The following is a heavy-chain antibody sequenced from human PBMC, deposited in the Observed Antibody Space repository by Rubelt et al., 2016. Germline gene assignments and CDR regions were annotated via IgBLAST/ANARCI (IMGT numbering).Heavy chain of an antibody. D-gene: IGHD6-19*01. V-gene: IGHV2-70*15. CDR2: IDWDDDK. CDR3: ARPRIYTSAWTLDY. Sequence: QVTLRESGPALVKPTQTLTLTCTLSGFSLSTSGMCVSLIRQPPGKALEWLARIDWDDDKKYSTSLKTRLTVSKDTSKNQVVLTMTNSDPVDTAAYYCARPRIYTSAWTLDYWGQGALVTVSS. J-gene: IGHJ4*02. CDR1: GFSLSTSGMC.